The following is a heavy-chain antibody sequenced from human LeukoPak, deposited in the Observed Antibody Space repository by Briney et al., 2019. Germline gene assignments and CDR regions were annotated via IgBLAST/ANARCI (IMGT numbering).Heavy chain of an antibody. CDR1: GGSISSGGYY. Sequence: ASETLSLTCTVSGGSISSGGYYWSWVRQAPGKGLEWVSAISGSGGSTYYADSVKGRFTISRDNSKNTLYLQMNSLRAEDTAVYYCAKASPTDLLWFGELYPADFDYWGQGTLVTVSS. CDR2: ISGSGGST. CDR3: AKASPTDLLWFGELYPADFDY. J-gene: IGHJ4*02. V-gene: IGHV3-23*01. D-gene: IGHD3-10*01.